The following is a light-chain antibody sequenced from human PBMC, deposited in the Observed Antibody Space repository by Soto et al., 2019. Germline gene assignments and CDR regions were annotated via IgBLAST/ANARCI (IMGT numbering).Light chain of an antibody. J-gene: IGKJ4*01. CDR2: DAS. Sequence: EIVLTQSPATLSLSPEERATLSCRASQSVSSYLAWYQQKPGQAPRLLIYDASNRATGIPARFSGSGSGTDFTLTISSLEPEDFAVYYCQQRSNCTFGGGTKVEIK. CDR3: QQRSNCT. CDR1: QSVSSY. V-gene: IGKV3-11*01.